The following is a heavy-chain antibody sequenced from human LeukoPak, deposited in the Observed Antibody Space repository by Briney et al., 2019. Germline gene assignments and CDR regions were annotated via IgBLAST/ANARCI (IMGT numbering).Heavy chain of an antibody. CDR2: ILYSGTTT. V-gene: IGHV4-59*01. CDR3: ARELYDYVWGSYRYLDY. J-gene: IGHJ4*02. CDR1: GGSISPYY. Sequence: SETLSLTCTVSGGSISPYYWSWIRQTPGKGLEWIGYILYSGTTTNYNPSLKSRVTISVDTSKNQFSLKLSSVTAADTAVYYCARELYDYVWGSYRYLDYWGQGTLVTVSS. D-gene: IGHD3-16*02.